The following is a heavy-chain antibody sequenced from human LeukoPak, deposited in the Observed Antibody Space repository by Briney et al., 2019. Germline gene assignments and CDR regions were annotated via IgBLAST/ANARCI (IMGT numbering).Heavy chain of an antibody. V-gene: IGHV1-69*02. Sequence: SVKVSCKASGGTFSGDTISWVRQAPGQGLEWMGRIIPILGIANYAQKFQGRVTITADKSTSTAYMELSSLRSEDTAVYYCALLPYNWFDPWGQGTLVTVSS. CDR2: IIPILGIA. CDR1: GGTFSGDT. CDR3: ALLPYNWFDP. J-gene: IGHJ5*02. D-gene: IGHD1-26*01.